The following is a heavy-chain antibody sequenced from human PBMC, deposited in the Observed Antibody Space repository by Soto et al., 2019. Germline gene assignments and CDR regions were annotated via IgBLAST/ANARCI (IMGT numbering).Heavy chain of an antibody. CDR3: ARGAGSDPYDNCFAP. J-gene: IGHJ5*02. CDR2: IIPICGTA. D-gene: IGHD3-16*01. V-gene: IGHV1-69*01. Sequence: QVQLVQSGAEVKKPGSSVKVSCKASGGTFSSYAISWVRQAPGQGLEWMGGIIPICGTANYAKKFQGRVTSTADQSTSTAYRELSSMRSADTAVDYCARGAGSDPYDNCFAPWGQGTLGTVSS. CDR1: GGTFSSYA.